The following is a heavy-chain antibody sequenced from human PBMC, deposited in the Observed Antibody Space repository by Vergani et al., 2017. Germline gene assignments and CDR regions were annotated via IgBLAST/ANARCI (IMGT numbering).Heavy chain of an antibody. CDR1: GFRVTTYY. CDR2: IKSDGRT. Sequence: VELLESGGGLAQPGGSLRVSCSASGFRVTTYYMSWVRQAPGKGLEWVSVIKSDGRTSYAESVRGRFTISRDTSRNAVYLQMNIQRVEDTGVYYCTRSECSGTTCYGHYFDLWGHGILVTVSS. J-gene: IGHJ4*01. CDR3: TRSECSGTTCYGHYFDL. V-gene: IGHV3-66*02. D-gene: IGHD2-15*01.